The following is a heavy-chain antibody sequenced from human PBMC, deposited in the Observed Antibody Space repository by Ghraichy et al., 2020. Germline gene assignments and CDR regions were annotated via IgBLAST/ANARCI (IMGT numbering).Heavy chain of an antibody. Sequence: GGSLRLSCAASGFTFNTDAMNWVRQAPGKGLEWVSYISYNGRNTYYADSVKGRFTISRDNAKNSLYLQMNSLRVEDTAVYYCVRDHEVRGVHADCWGQGTLVTVSS. CDR1: GFTFNTDA. CDR2: ISYNGRNT. J-gene: IGHJ4*02. CDR3: VRDHEVRGVHADC. V-gene: IGHV3-48*01. D-gene: IGHD3-10*01.